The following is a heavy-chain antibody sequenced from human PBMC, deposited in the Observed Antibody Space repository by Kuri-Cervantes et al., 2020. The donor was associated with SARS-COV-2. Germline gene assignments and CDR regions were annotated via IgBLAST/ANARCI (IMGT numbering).Heavy chain of an antibody. D-gene: IGHD3-10*01. CDR1: GGTLSSYA. J-gene: IGHJ6*02. Sequence: SVKVSCKASGGTLSSYAISWVRQAPGQGLEWMGGIIPIFGTANYAQKFQGRVTITADESTSTAYMELSSLRSEDTAVYYCARPPDPVGSGYGMDVWGQGTTVTVSS. CDR2: IIPIFGTA. V-gene: IGHV1-69*13. CDR3: ARPPDPVGSGYGMDV.